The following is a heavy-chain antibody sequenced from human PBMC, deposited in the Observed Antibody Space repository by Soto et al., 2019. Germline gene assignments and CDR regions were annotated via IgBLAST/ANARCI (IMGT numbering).Heavy chain of an antibody. V-gene: IGHV1-18*04. CDR1: GYTFTSYG. J-gene: IGHJ4*02. D-gene: IGHD6-19*01. Sequence: EASVKVSCKASGYTFTSYGISCVRQAPGQVLEWMGWISAYNGNTNYAQKLQGRVTMTTDTSTSTAYMELRSLRSDDTAVYYCARDLVGGYDFYSSGWYFGYWGQGTLVTVSS. CDR2: ISAYNGNT. CDR3: ARDLVGGYDFYSSGWYFGY.